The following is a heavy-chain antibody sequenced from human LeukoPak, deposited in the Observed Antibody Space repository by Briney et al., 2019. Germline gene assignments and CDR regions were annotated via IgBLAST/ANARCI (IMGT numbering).Heavy chain of an antibody. CDR3: AKGGGGDGYNQGYYYFAY. Sequence: GGSLRLSCAASGFTFDDYAMHWVRQAPGKGLEWVSLISWDGGSTYYADSVKGRFTISRDNSKNSLYVQMNSLRVEDTALYYCAKGGGGDGYNQGYYYFAYWGQGTLVTVSS. V-gene: IGHV3-43D*03. D-gene: IGHD5-24*01. CDR2: ISWDGGST. J-gene: IGHJ4*02. CDR1: GFTFDDYA.